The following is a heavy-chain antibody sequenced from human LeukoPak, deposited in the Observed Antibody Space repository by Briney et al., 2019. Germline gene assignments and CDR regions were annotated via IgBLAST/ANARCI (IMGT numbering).Heavy chain of an antibody. J-gene: IGHJ4*02. D-gene: IGHD2/OR15-2a*01. CDR1: GGSISSYY. CDR3: ARHSTTYYSYIDY. V-gene: IGHV4-59*08. CDR2: IYYSGST. Sequence: PSETLSLTCTVSGGSISSYYWSWIRQPPGKGLEWIGYIYYSGSTNYNPSLKSRVTISVDTSKNQFSLKLSSVTAADTAVYYCARHSTTYYSYIDYWGQGALVTVSS.